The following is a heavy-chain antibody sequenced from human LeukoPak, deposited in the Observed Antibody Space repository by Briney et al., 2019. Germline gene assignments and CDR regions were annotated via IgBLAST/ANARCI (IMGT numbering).Heavy chain of an antibody. D-gene: IGHD4-17*01. Sequence: ASVKVSCKASGYTFTSYDINWVRQATGRGLEWMGWMNPNSGNTGYAQKFQGRVTMTRNTSISTAYMELSSLRSEDTAVYYCARGGPKDYGRPRKPYAYYFDYWGQGTLVTVSS. CDR1: GYTFTSYD. V-gene: IGHV1-8*01. J-gene: IGHJ4*02. CDR3: ARGGPKDYGRPRKPYAYYFDY. CDR2: MNPNSGNT.